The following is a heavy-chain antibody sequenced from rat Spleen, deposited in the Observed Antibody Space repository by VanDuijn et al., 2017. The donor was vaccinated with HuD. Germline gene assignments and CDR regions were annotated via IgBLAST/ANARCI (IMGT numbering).Heavy chain of an antibody. D-gene: IGHD2-1*01. Sequence: EVQLVESGGGLVQPGRSLKLSCAASGFTFSPFAMAWVRQAPKKGLEWVATITSGGSNTYYGDSVKGRFTISRDNAKSTLYLQMNSLRSEDTAAYYCARTTYDYFDYWGQGVMVTVSS. V-gene: IGHV5-7*01. J-gene: IGHJ2*01. CDR1: GFTFSPFA. CDR2: ITSGGSNT. CDR3: ARTTYDYFDY.